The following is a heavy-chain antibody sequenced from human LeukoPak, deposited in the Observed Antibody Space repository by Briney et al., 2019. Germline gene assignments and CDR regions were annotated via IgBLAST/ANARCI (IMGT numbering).Heavy chain of an antibody. CDR2: ISKSGATT. J-gene: IGHJ4*02. CDR3: ARAAYCGGDCCSRHNSDY. D-gene: IGHD2-21*02. Sequence: GGSLRLSCAGSRFTFTTYAMSWVRQAPGRGLEWVSSISKSGATTYYTDSVKGRFTISRDNSKNTLYLQMSSLRAEDTAVYYCARAAYCGGDCCSRHNSDYWGQGTLVTVSS. V-gene: IGHV3-23*01. CDR1: RFTFTTYA.